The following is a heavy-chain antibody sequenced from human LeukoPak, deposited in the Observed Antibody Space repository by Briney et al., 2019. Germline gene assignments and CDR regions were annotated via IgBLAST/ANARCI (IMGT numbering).Heavy chain of an antibody. J-gene: IGHJ4*02. CDR2: INPSGGST. V-gene: IGHV1-46*03. D-gene: IGHD4-11*01. Sequence: GASVKVSCKASGYTFTSYYMHWVRQAPGRGLEWMGIINPSGGSTTYAQKFQDRVIMTRDTSTNTVYMELSSLRSEDTAVYYCAREPTVNTYYFDYWGQGTLVTVSS. CDR1: GYTFTSYY. CDR3: AREPTVNTYYFDY.